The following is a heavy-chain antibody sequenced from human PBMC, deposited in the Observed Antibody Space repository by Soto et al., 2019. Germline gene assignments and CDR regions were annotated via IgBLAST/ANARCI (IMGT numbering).Heavy chain of an antibody. Sequence: PGESLKSSCKGSGYSFTSYWIGWVRQMPGKGLEWMGIIYPGDSDTRYSPSFQGQVTISADKSISTAYLQWSSLKASDTAMYYCARQLDLGVWFGDASYYFDYWGQGTLVTVSS. D-gene: IGHD3-10*01. CDR3: ARQLDLGVWFGDASYYFDY. CDR1: GYSFTSYW. V-gene: IGHV5-51*01. CDR2: IYPGDSDT. J-gene: IGHJ4*02.